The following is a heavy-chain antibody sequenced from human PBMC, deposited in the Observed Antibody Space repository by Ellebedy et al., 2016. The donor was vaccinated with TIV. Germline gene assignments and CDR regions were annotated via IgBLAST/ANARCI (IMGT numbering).Heavy chain of an antibody. CDR2: IIPIFGTA. CDR3: ARRPSRGGSLDY. Sequence: ASVKVSCXASGGTFSTYAISWVRQAPGQGLEWMGGIIPIFGTANYAQKLQGRVTMTTDTSTSTAYMELRSLRSDDTAVYYCARRPSRGGSLDYWGQGTLVTVSS. V-gene: IGHV1-69*05. J-gene: IGHJ4*02. CDR1: GGTFSTYA. D-gene: IGHD2-15*01.